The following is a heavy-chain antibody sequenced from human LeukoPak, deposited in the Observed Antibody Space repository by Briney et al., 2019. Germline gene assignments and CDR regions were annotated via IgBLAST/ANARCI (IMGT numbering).Heavy chain of an antibody. J-gene: IGHJ3*02. CDR2: ISSSSSYI. CDR1: GFTFSSYS. Sequence: KPGGSLRLSCAASGFTFSSYSMNWVRQAPGKGLEWVSSISSSSSYIYYADSVKGRFTISRDNAKNSLYLQMNSQRAEDTAVYYCARDYDYVWGSYRTPDAFDIWGQGTMVTVSS. V-gene: IGHV3-21*01. CDR3: ARDYDYVWGSYRTPDAFDI. D-gene: IGHD3-16*02.